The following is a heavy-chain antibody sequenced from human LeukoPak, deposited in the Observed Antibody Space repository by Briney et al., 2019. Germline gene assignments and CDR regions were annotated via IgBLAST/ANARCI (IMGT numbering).Heavy chain of an antibody. CDR2: MNPNSGNT. CDR3: ARSKAPVVVVITTQLHDLDY. CDR1: GYTFTSYD. Sequence: ASVKVSCKASGYTFTSYDINWVRQATGQGLEWMGWMNPNSGNTGYAQKFQGRVTITADESTSTAYMELSSLRSEDTAVYYCARSKAPVVVVITTQLHDLDYWGQGTLVTVSS. J-gene: IGHJ4*02. D-gene: IGHD3-22*01. V-gene: IGHV1-8*01.